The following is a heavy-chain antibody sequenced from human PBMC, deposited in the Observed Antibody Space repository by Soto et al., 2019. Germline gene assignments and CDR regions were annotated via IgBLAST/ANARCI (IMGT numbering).Heavy chain of an antibody. D-gene: IGHD2-21*02. J-gene: IGHJ4*02. Sequence: SETLSLTCAVSGYSIISGYYWVLIRHPPGKVLEWIGSIYHSGSTYYNPSLKSRVTISVDTSKNQFSLKLSSVTAADTAVYYCARVQHIVVVTAISGYFDYWGQGTLVTVSS. CDR1: GYSIISGYY. CDR3: ARVQHIVVVTAISGYFDY. CDR2: IYHSGST. V-gene: IGHV4-38-2*01.